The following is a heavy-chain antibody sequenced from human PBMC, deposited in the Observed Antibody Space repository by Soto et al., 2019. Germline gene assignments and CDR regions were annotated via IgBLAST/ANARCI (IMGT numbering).Heavy chain of an antibody. CDR1: GYTFTSYG. D-gene: IGHD6-19*01. Sequence: VKVFCKASGYTFTSYGISWVRQAPGQGLEWMGWISAYNGNTNYAQKLQGRVTMTTDTSTSTAYMELRSLRSDDTAVYYCARDQGVAGRRDFDYWGQGTLVTSPQ. V-gene: IGHV1-18*01. CDR3: ARDQGVAGRRDFDY. J-gene: IGHJ4*02. CDR2: ISAYNGNT.